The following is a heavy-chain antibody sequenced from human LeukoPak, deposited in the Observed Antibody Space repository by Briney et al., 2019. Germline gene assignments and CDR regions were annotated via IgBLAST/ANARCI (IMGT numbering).Heavy chain of an antibody. CDR1: GASINSGSYY. V-gene: IGHV4-61*09. J-gene: IGHJ4*02. Sequence: SETLSLTCTVSGASINSGSYYWTWIRQPAGKGLEWIGHIYFTGSTNYNPSLKSRLIISVDTSKNQFSLKLSSVTAADTAVYFCARAVYDSSGYTYDCWGQGTLVTVSS. D-gene: IGHD3-22*01. CDR3: ARAVYDSSGYTYDC. CDR2: IYFTGST.